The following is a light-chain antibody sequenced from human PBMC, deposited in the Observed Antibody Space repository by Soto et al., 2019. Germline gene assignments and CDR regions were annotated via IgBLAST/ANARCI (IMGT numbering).Light chain of an antibody. V-gene: IGKV3-15*01. CDR2: GVT. Sequence: EIVMTQFPDTLSVSPGDTATLSCRSSQNIHINLAWYQQKPGQAPTLLIYGVTARAPGVPARFSGSGSGTDFTLTISSVQSGDFGVFYCQQYDGWPRTFGLGTKVEIQ. J-gene: IGKJ2*01. CDR1: QNIHIN. CDR3: QQYDGWPRT.